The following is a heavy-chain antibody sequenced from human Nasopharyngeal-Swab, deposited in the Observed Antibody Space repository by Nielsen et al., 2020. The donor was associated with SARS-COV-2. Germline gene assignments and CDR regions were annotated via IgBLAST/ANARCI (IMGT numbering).Heavy chain of an antibody. V-gene: IGHV1-69*13. CDR2: IIPIFGTA. J-gene: IGHJ2*01. D-gene: IGHD6-6*01. Sequence: SVKVSCKASGGTFSSYAISWVRQAPGQGLEWVGGIIPIFGTANYAQKFQGRVTITADESTSTAYMELSSLRSEDTAVYYCARDRHRWTSIAASTAFWYFDLWGRGTLVTVSS. CDR3: ARDRHRWTSIAASTAFWYFDL. CDR1: GGTFSSYA.